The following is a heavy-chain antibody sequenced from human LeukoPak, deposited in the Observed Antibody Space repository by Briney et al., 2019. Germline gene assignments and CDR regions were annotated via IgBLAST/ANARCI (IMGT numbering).Heavy chain of an antibody. CDR2: ISYDGSNK. CDR1: GFTFSSYG. D-gene: IGHD3-22*01. Sequence: GGSLRLSCAASGFTFSSYGMHWVRQAPGKGLEWVAVISYDGSNKYYADSVKGRFTISRDNSKNTLYLQMNSLRAEDTAVYYCARDAPYYYDSSGYYSYWGQGTLVTVSS. V-gene: IGHV3-30*03. J-gene: IGHJ4*02. CDR3: ARDAPYYYDSSGYYSY.